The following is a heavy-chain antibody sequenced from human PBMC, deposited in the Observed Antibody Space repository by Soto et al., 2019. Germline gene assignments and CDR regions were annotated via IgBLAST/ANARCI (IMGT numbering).Heavy chain of an antibody. CDR2: IWYDGSNK. CDR1: GFTCSSYG. J-gene: IGHJ4*03. V-gene: IGHV3-33*01. Sequence: PGGSLRCSCAASGFTCSSYGMHWVRQAPGKGMEWVAVIWYDGSNKYYAYSVKGRFTISRDNSNNTLYLQMNSLRAEDTAVFYCAREPLITIFGDVTYFEYWGHGTLVNVSS. CDR3: AREPLITIFGDVTYFEY. D-gene: IGHD3-3*01.